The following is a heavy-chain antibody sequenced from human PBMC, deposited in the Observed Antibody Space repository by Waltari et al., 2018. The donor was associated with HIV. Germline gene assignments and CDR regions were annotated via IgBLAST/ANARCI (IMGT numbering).Heavy chain of an antibody. CDR3: ARVPRGRLGDLSTYYYDF. CDR2: INPNSGGT. Sequence: QVQLVQSGSEVKKPGASVKISCKSSGYTFRDYYIHWVRQDPGQRFEWMGWINPNSGGTNYAQKFQGGVTMTRDTSINTVYMELSGMGSDDTAIYYCARVPRGRLGDLSTYYYDFWGQGTRVTVSS. J-gene: IGHJ4*02. CDR1: GYTFRDYY. V-gene: IGHV1-2*02. D-gene: IGHD3-16*02.